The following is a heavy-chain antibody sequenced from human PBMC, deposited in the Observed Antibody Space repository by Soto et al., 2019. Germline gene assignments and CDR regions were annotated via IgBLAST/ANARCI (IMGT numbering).Heavy chain of an antibody. CDR1: GGSFSDTY. J-gene: IGHJ5*02. V-gene: IGHV4-34*01. CDR2: INHNTNT. CDR3: ARGVRLFRGSFDH. Sequence: QVHLQQWGAGLLKPSETLSLTCAVYGGSFSDTYCNCFRQPPGKGLEWIGEINHNTNTIYNPSLTSRVTISVDPSKNHFSRKLTSVPAADTAGYYCARGVRLFRGSFDHWGQGTLVTVSS. D-gene: IGHD2-15*01.